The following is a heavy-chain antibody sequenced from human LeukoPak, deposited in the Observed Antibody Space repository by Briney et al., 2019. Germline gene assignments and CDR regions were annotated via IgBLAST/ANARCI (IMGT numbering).Heavy chain of an antibody. D-gene: IGHD3-10*01. CDR2: FDPEDGET. CDR1: GYTLTELS. V-gene: IGHV1-24*01. J-gene: IGHJ4*02. CDR3: ATSGGFGELLFSTFDY. Sequence: GASVKVSCKVSGYTLTELSMHWVRQAPGKGLEWMGGFDPEDGETIYAQKFQGRVTMTEDTSTDTAYMELSSLRSEDTAVYYCATSGGFGELLFSTFDYWGQGTLVTVSS.